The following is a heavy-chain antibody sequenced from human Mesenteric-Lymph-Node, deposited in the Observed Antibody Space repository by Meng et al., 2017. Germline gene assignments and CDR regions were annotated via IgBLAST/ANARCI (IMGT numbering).Heavy chain of an antibody. CDR1: GGSISSYY. D-gene: IGHD3-10*01. CDR2: IYYSGSA. CDR3: AVVAPNYYGSGSYTPHAFDI. V-gene: IGHV4-59*01. Sequence: SETLSLTCTVSGGSISSYYWSWIRQPPGKGLEWIGYIYYSGSANYNPSLKSRVTISVDTSKNQFSLKLSSVTAADTAVYYCAVVAPNYYGSGSYTPHAFDIWGQGTMVTVSS. J-gene: IGHJ3*02.